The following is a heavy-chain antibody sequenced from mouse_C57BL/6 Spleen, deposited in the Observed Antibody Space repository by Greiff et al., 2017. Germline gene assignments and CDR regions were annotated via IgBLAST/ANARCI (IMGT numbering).Heavy chain of an antibody. CDR1: GYTFTSYW. CDR3: ARGVTGAPRGYYFGD. D-gene: IGHD4-1*01. V-gene: IGHV1-55*01. Sequence: QVQLQQSGAELVKPGASVKMSCKASGYTFTSYWLTWVKQRPGQGLEWIGDIYPGSGSTNYNEKFKCKATLTVDTSSSASYMQLSSLTSEDSAVYYCARGVTGAPRGYYFGDWGQGSTLTV. CDR2: IYPGSGST. J-gene: IGHJ2*01.